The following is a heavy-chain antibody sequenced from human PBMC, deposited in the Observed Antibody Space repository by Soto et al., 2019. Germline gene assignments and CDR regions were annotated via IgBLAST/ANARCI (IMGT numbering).Heavy chain of an antibody. V-gene: IGHV1-18*04. CDR1: GYTFTNHG. Sequence: ASVKVSCKASGYTFTNHGISWVRQAPGQGLEWVGWVSGYNDKTKSAQKFQGRVTMTTDTSTSTAYMELRSLRSDDTAVYYCARDFYPVAYFFDYWGQGTLVTVSS. D-gene: IGHD2-21*01. CDR3: ARDFYPVAYFFDY. CDR2: VSGYNDKT. J-gene: IGHJ4*02.